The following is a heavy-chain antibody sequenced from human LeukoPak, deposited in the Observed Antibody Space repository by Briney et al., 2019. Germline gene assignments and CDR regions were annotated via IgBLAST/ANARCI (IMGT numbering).Heavy chain of an antibody. CDR3: ASSNLGGYSYGYVYAFDI. Sequence: SETLSLTCTVSGGSISSSSYYWGWIRQPPGKGLEWIGSIYYSGSTYYNPSLKSRVTISVDTSKNQFSLKLSSVTAADTAVYYCASSNLGGYSYGYVYAFDIWCQGTMVTVSS. J-gene: IGHJ3*02. V-gene: IGHV4-39*01. CDR1: GGSISSSSYY. D-gene: IGHD5-18*01. CDR2: IYYSGST.